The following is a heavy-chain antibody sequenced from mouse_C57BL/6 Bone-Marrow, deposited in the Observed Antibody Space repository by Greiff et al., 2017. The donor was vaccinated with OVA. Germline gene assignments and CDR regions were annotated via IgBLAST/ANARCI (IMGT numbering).Heavy chain of an antibody. D-gene: IGHD3-2*02. Sequence: QVQLQQHGAELVRPGTSVKLSCKASGYTFTSYWMHWVKQRPGQGLEWIGVIDPSDSYTNYNQKFKGKATLTVDTSSSTAYMQLSSLTSEDSAVYYCARTAQAWFAYWGQGTLVTVSA. J-gene: IGHJ3*01. CDR1: GYTFTSYW. V-gene: IGHV1-59*01. CDR2: IDPSDSYT. CDR3: ARTAQAWFAY.